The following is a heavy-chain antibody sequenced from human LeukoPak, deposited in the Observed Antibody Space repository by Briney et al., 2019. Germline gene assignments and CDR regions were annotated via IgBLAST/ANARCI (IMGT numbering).Heavy chain of an antibody. CDR2: ISIISSYT. V-gene: IGHV3-11*05. D-gene: IGHD6-6*01. CDR3: ARGSSSGWFDP. Sequence: GGSLRLSCAASGFTFSDYYMSWIRQAPGKGLQWVTYISIISSYTNYADSVKGRFAISRDNAKNSLYLQMNSLRAEDTAVYYCARGSSSGWFDPWGQGTLVTVSS. CDR1: GFTFSDYY. J-gene: IGHJ5*02.